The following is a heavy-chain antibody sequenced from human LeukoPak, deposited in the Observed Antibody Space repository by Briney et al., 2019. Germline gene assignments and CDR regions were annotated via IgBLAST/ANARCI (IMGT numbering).Heavy chain of an antibody. V-gene: IGHV4-39*07. CDR2: IYYSGST. D-gene: IGHD2/OR15-2a*01. CDR1: GGSISSSSYY. CDR3: ARGGAVNRSFDY. Sequence: PSETLSLTCTVSGGSISSSSYYWGWIRQPPGKGLEWIGSIYYSGSTYYNPSLKSRVTISVDTSKNQFSLKLSSVTAADTAVYYCARGGAVNRSFDYWGQETLVTVSS. J-gene: IGHJ4*02.